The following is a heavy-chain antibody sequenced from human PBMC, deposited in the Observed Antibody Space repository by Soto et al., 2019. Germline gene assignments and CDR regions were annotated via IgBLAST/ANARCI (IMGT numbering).Heavy chain of an antibody. Sequence: SVKASCKASGGTFSSYAISWVRQAPGQGLEWMGGIIPIFGTANYAQKFQGRVTITADESTSTAYMELSSLRSEDTAVYYCASRFRGWPGWDYGMDVWGQGTTVTVSS. J-gene: IGHJ6*02. CDR2: IIPIFGTA. D-gene: IGHD6-19*01. CDR3: ASRFRGWPGWDYGMDV. V-gene: IGHV1-69*13. CDR1: GGTFSSYA.